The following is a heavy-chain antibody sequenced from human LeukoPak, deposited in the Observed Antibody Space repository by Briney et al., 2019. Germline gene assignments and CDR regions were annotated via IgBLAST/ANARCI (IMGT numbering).Heavy chain of an antibody. CDR2: ISDSEST. CDR3: ARVFRGAVTSNWFDP. V-gene: IGHV4-59*01. D-gene: IGHD4-17*01. J-gene: IGHJ5*02. Sequence: PSETLSLTCTVSGGSINGYFWTWIRQPPGKGLEWIGYISDSESTNYNPSLKSRVTLSVDSSNTEFSLRLNSVTAADTAVYYCARVFRGAVTSNWFDPWGQGTPVTVSS. CDR1: GGSINGYF.